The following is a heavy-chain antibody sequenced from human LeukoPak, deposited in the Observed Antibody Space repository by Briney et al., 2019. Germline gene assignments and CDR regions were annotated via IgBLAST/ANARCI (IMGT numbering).Heavy chain of an antibody. CDR2: IYYSGST. CDR1: GGSISSSSYY. J-gene: IGHJ6*02. CDR3: AKGQTSPLGYYYGMDV. Sequence: PSETLSLTCTVSGGSISSSSYYWGWIRQPPGKGLEWIGSIYYSGSTYYNPSLKSRVTISVDTSKNQFSLKLSSVTAADTAVYYCAKGQTSPLGYYYGMDVWGQGTTVTVSS. V-gene: IGHV4-39*07.